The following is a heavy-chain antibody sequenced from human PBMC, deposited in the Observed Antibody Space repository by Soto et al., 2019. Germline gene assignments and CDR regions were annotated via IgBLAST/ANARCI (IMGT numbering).Heavy chain of an antibody. CDR3: AREPSGGGGNWFDP. Sequence: QVQLVQSGAEVKKPGASVKVSCKASGYTFTSYDINWVRQATGQGLEWMGWMNPNSGNTAYAQKFQGRVTMTRNTPKSTAYMGLSSLRSEDPAVYSFAREPSGGGGNWFDPWGQGTLVTVSS. J-gene: IGHJ5*02. CDR1: GYTFTSYD. CDR2: MNPNSGNT. D-gene: IGHD3-10*01. V-gene: IGHV1-8*01.